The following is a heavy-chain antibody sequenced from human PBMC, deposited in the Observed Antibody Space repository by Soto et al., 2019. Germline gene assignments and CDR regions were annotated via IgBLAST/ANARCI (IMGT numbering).Heavy chain of an antibody. D-gene: IGHD6-13*01. V-gene: IGHV3-48*02. CDR3: ARDGGDSSSWYFAFDI. Sequence: HPGGSLRLSCAASGFTFSTYDMNWVRQAPGKGLEWISYISGSSSSISYADSVKGRFTISRDNAKNSLYLQMNSLRDEDTAVYYCARDGGDSSSWYFAFDIWGQGTMVTVS. CDR2: ISGSSSSI. J-gene: IGHJ3*02. CDR1: GFTFSTYD.